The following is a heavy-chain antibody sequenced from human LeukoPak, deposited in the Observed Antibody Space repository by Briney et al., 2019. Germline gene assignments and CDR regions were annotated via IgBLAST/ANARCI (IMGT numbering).Heavy chain of an antibody. J-gene: IGHJ6*03. CDR3: ARDSASGSYWVYYYYMDV. V-gene: IGHV3-7*01. CDR2: IKQDGSEK. CDR1: GFTFSSYW. D-gene: IGHD1-26*01. Sequence: GGSLRLSCAASGFTFSSYWMSWVRQAPGKGLEWVANIKQDGSEKYYVGSVKGRFTISRDNAKNSLYLQMNSLRAEDTAVYYCARDSASGSYWVYYYYMDVWGKGTTVTISS.